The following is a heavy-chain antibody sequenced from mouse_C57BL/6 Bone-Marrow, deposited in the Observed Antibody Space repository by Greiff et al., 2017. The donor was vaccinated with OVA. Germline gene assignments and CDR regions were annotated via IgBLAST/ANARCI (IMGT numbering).Heavy chain of an antibody. CDR1: GFNIKDDY. CDR2: IDPENGDT. J-gene: IGHJ4*01. Sequence: LVESGAELVRPGASVKLSCTASGFNIKDDYMHWVKQRPEQGLEWIGWIDPENGDTEYASKFQGKATITADTSSNTAYLQLSSLTSEDTAVYYGTTRGMGRNDYYAMDYWGQGTSVTVSS. D-gene: IGHD2-10*02. CDR3: TTRGMGRNDYYAMDY. V-gene: IGHV14-4*01.